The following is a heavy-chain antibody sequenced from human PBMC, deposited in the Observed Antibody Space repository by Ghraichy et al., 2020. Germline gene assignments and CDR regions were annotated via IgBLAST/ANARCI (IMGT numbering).Heavy chain of an antibody. CDR3: AKTLGSRGLPP. Sequence: GGSLRLSCAASGFPFRSYAMGWVRQPPGKGLEGVSDISGGGDITYYAASVLGRFIISSENTQNTLYLQMNSLRVEDTAIYYCAKTLGSRGLPPWGQGTMGSVSS. CDR1: GFPFRSYA. V-gene: IGHV3-23*01. D-gene: IGHD3-22*01. CDR2: ISGGGDIT. J-gene: IGHJ3*01.